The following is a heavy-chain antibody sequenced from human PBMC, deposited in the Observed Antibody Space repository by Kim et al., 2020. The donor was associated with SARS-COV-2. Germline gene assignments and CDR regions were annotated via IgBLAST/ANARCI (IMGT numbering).Heavy chain of an antibody. CDR2: INYDGNT. CDR1: GGAISSNTDY. CDR3: MRRLYDSSGYAFDP. V-gene: IGHV4-39*01. Sequence: SETLSLTCTVSGGAISSNTDYWGWIRQPPGKGLEWIGSINYDGNTYYNPSLKSRITVSVDTSKNQFSLKLRSVTATDTAVYHCMRRLYDSSGYAFDPWG. D-gene: IGHD3-22*01. J-gene: IGHJ5*02.